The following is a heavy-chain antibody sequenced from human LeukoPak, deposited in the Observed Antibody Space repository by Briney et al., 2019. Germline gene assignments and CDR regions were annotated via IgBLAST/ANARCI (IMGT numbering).Heavy chain of an antibody. D-gene: IGHD3-10*01. CDR3: AKQYGSGSLPDHNFDY. J-gene: IGHJ4*02. CDR1: GFTFSSYA. V-gene: IGHV3-23*01. CDR2: ISGSGVNT. Sequence: GGSLRLSCAASGFTFSSYAMSWVRQAPGKGLEWVSTISGSGVNTYYAASVKGRFTISRDNSKNTLYLHTNSLRVEDTAVYYCAKQYGSGSLPDHNFDYWGQGTLVTVSS.